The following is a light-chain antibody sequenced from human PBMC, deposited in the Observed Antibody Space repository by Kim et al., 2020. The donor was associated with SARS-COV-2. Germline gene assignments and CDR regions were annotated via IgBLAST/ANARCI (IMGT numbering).Light chain of an antibody. Sequence: ASVGDRVTITCRASQDIRNDLGWYQQSPGRAPKRLIYGASSLQSGIPSRFSGSGSGTEFTLTISSLQPEDFATYFCLQNNTNPITFGQGTRLEIK. CDR2: GAS. V-gene: IGKV1-17*01. J-gene: IGKJ5*01. CDR1: QDIRND. CDR3: LQNNTNPIT.